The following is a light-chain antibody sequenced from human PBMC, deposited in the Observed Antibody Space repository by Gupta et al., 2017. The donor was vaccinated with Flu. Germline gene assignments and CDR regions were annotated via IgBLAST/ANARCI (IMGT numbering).Light chain of an antibody. CDR2: GAS. CDR1: LSVSSS. J-gene: IGKJ3*01. V-gene: IGKV3-15*01. CDR3: QQYDIWPLT. Sequence: EIVMTQSPATLSVSPGEGTTLSCRASLSVSSSLAWYQQKPGQAPRLLIYGASTRATGIPARFSGSGSGTDFTLTISSLQSEDFAAYYCQQYDIWPLTFGPGTIVEIK.